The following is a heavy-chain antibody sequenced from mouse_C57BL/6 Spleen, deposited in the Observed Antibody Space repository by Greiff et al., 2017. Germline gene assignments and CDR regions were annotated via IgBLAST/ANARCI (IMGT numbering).Heavy chain of an antibody. CDR1: GYTFTSYG. D-gene: IGHD1-1*01. J-gene: IGHJ2*01. CDR2: IYPRSGNT. V-gene: IGHV1-81*01. Sequence: QVQLQQSGAELARPGASVKLSCKASGYTFTSYGISWVKQRTGQGLEWIGEIYPRSGNTYYNEKFKGKATLTADKSSSTAYMELRSLTSEDSAVYFCARPNSHITTVEGVFDYWGHGTTLTVSS. CDR3: ARPNSHITTVEGVFDY.